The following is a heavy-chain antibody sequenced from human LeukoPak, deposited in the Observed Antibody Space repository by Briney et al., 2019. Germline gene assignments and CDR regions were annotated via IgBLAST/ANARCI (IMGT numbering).Heavy chain of an antibody. D-gene: IGHD2-2*02. CDR1: GGTFSSYA. CDR2: IIPFFGTA. V-gene: IGHV1-69*13. Sequence: SVKVSCKASGGTFSSYAISWVRQAPGQRLEWMGGIIPFFGTANYAQKFQGGVTITADESTSTAYMELSSLRSEDTAVYYCARGEDCSSTSCYTPPSRNWFDPWGQGTLVTVSS. J-gene: IGHJ5*02. CDR3: ARGEDCSSTSCYTPPSRNWFDP.